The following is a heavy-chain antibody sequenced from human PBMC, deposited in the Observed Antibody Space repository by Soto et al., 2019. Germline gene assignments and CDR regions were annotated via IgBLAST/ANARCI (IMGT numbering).Heavy chain of an antibody. CDR1: GFSLSSHA. J-gene: IGHJ4*02. V-gene: IGHV3-23*01. CDR3: AKNGLDNSPSAIDS. D-gene: IGHD2-8*01. CDR2: ITGSGRDT. Sequence: GGSLRLSCVASGFSLSSHAVSWVRQAPGKGLDWVSGITGSGRDTYYADSVKGRFTISRDNSKNMVFLQMNSLRAEDTALYYCAKNGLDNSPSAIDSWGPGTLVTVSS.